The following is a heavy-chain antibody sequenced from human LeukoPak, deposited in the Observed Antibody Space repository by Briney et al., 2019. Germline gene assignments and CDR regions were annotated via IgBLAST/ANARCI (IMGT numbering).Heavy chain of an antibody. CDR3: ARARFVHTLGGGPSDY. J-gene: IGHJ4*02. CDR1: GFTFSSYA. CDR2: ISYDGSNK. D-gene: IGHD1-26*01. Sequence: PGGSLRLSCAASGFTFSSYAMHWVRQAPGKGLEWVAVISYDGSNKYYADSVKGRFTISRDNSKNTLYLQMNSLRAEDTAVYYCARARFVHTLGGGPSDYWGQGTLVTVSS. V-gene: IGHV3-30-3*01.